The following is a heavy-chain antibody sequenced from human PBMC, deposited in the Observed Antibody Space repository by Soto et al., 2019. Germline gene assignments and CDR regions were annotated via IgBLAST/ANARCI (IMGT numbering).Heavy chain of an antibody. J-gene: IGHJ4*02. V-gene: IGHV3-21*05. CDR2: IGPSHNDI. D-gene: IGHD3-22*01. CDR3: ARDSYYYDSSGYYLYYFDY. Sequence: GGSLRLSCAASGFTFSSYSMNWVRQAPGKGPEWISYIGPSHNDIGYAASVKGRFTISRDNAKNSLYLQMNSLRAEDTAVYYCARDSYYYDSSGYYLYYFDYWGQGTLVTVSS. CDR1: GFTFSSYS.